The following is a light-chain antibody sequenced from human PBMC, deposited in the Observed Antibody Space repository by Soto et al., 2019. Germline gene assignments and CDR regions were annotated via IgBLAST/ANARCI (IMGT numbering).Light chain of an antibody. CDR1: SSNIGKYY. CDR2: DSH. J-gene: IGLJ1*01. Sequence: QSVLTQPPSVSAAPGQTVTISCSGSSSNIGKYYVSWYQQLPGEAPKLLIYDSHKRPSGLPERFSASRSGTSATLGITGLQTGDEADYYCGAWDQSLRLYVFGHGTKVSVL. CDR3: GAWDQSLRLYV. V-gene: IGLV1-51*01.